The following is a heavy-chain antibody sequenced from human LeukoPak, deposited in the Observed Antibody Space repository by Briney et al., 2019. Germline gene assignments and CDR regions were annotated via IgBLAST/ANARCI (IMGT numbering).Heavy chain of an antibody. CDR1: GYTFSGYY. Sequence: GASVKVSCKASGYTFSGYYMHWVRQAPGQGLEWMGWINPNSGGTNYALKFQGRVTMTRDTSISTAYMELSRLRSDDTAVYYCARVRYSSSWYMSYYYYYMDVWGKGTTVTVSS. D-gene: IGHD6-13*01. V-gene: IGHV1-2*02. J-gene: IGHJ6*03. CDR2: INPNSGGT. CDR3: ARVRYSSSWYMSYYYYYMDV.